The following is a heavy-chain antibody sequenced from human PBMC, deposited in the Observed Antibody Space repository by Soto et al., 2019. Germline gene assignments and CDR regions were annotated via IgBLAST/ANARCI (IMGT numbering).Heavy chain of an antibody. V-gene: IGHV3-23*01. Sequence: PGGSLRLSCAASGFTFSRYAMSWVRQAPGKGLEWVSAISGSGGSTYYADSVKGRFTISRDNSKNTLYLQMNSLRAEGTAVYYCAKDPETYYDILTGYYREYYFDYWGQGTLVTVSS. J-gene: IGHJ4*02. CDR3: AKDPETYYDILTGYYREYYFDY. D-gene: IGHD3-9*01. CDR2: ISGSGGST. CDR1: GFTFSRYA.